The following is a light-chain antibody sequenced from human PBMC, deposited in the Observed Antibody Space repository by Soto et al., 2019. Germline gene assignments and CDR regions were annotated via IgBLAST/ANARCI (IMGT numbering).Light chain of an antibody. CDR1: QSVLHSSNNKNY. V-gene: IGKV4-1*01. CDR3: QQYYTTPFA. J-gene: IGKJ3*01. Sequence: DIVMTQSPDSLAVSLGERATINCKSSQSVLHSSNNKNYLAWYQQKPGQPPKLLFYWASTRESGVPDRFSGGGSGTDFTLAISSLQAEDVAIYYCQQYYTTPFAFGPVTNVDIK. CDR2: WAS.